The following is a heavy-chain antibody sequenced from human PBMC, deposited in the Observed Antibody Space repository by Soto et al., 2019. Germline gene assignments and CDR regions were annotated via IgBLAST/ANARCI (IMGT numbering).Heavy chain of an antibody. CDR2: ISAYNGNT. Sequence: QVQLVQSGAEVKKPGASVKVSCKASGYTFTSYGISWVRQAPGQGLEWMGWISAYNGNTNYAQKLQGRVTMTTDTSTRTAYMELRSLRSDDTAVYYCARDGGYSGYDEHYYYGMDVWGQGTTVTVSS. CDR3: ARDGGYSGYDEHYYYGMDV. CDR1: GYTFTSYG. V-gene: IGHV1-18*01. D-gene: IGHD5-12*01. J-gene: IGHJ6*02.